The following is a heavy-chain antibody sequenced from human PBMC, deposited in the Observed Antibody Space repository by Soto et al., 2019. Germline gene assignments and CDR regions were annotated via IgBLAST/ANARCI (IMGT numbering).Heavy chain of an antibody. D-gene: IGHD6-19*01. CDR2: ISGSGGST. CDR1: GFTFSSYA. CDR3: AKPRDSSGWGRDEYYFDY. V-gene: IGHV3-23*01. J-gene: IGHJ4*02. Sequence: GGSLRLSCAASGFTFSSYAMSWVRQAPGKGLEWVSAISGSGGSTYYADSVKGRFTISRDNSKNTLYLQMNSLRAEDTAVYYCAKPRDSSGWGRDEYYFDYWGQGTLVTVSS.